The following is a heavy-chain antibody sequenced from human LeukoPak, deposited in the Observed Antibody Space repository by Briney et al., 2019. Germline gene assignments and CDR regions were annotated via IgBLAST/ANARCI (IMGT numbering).Heavy chain of an antibody. J-gene: IGHJ4*02. CDR1: GYTFTSYG. V-gene: IGHV1-18*01. CDR3: ARETSGWWLDY. Sequence: ASVKVSCKASGYTFTSYGISWVRQAPGQGLEWMGWISVYNGNTNYAQKLQGRVTLTTDISTSTACMELRSLRSDDTAVYYCARETSGWWLDYWGQGTLVTVSS. CDR2: ISVYNGNT. D-gene: IGHD6-19*01.